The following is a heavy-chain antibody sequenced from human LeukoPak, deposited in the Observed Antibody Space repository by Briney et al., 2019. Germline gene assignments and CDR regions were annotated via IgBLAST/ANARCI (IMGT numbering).Heavy chain of an antibody. CDR3: ARDIPPPVFYYDSSGYSDY. J-gene: IGHJ4*02. CDR2: ISSSGSTI. V-gene: IGHV3-48*03. D-gene: IGHD3-22*01. Sequence: GGSLRLSCAASGFTFSSYEMNWVRQAPGKGLEWVSYISSSGSTIYYADSVEGRFTISRDNAKNSLYLQMNSLRAEDTAVYYCARDIPPPVFYYDSSGYSDYWGQGTLVTVSS. CDR1: GFTFSSYE.